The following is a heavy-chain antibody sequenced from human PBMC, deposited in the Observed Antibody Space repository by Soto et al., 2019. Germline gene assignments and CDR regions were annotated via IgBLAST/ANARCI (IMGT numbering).Heavy chain of an antibody. Sequence: PSETLSLTCTVSGGSISSYYWSWIRQPPGKGLEWIGYIYYSGSTYYNPSLKSRVTISVDTSKNQFSLKLSSVTAADTAVYYCARYCSGGSCYEGRSSLFDYWGQGTLVTVS. V-gene: IGHV4-59*08. CDR1: GGSISSYY. D-gene: IGHD2-15*01. CDR3: ARYCSGGSCYEGRSSLFDY. CDR2: IYYSGST. J-gene: IGHJ4*02.